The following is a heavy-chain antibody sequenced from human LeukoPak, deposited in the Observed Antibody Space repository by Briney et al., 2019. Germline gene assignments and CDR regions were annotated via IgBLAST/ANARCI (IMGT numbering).Heavy chain of an antibody. CDR3: ATRELRYYGSGTYPVAFDI. D-gene: IGHD3-10*01. CDR2: IRRKSDGGTT. J-gene: IGHJ3*02. CDR1: GFTFSNAW. V-gene: IGHV3-15*05. Sequence: GGSLRFSCAASGFTFSNAWLSWVRQAPGKGLEWVGLIRRKSDGGTTDYAAPVKGRFTIARDDSKNTLYLQMNSLKTDDTAVYYCATRELRYYGSGTYPVAFDIWGQGTMVTVSS.